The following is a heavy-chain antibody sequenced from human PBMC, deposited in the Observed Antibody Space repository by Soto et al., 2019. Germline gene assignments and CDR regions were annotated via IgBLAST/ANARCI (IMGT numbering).Heavy chain of an antibody. CDR2: IYYSGST. V-gene: IGHV4-30-4*01. Sequence: SETLSLTCTVSGGSISSGDYYWSWILQPPGKGLEWIGYIYYSGSTYYNPSLKSRVTISVDTSKNQFSLKLSSVTAADTAVYYCARFVEAGYSGYDLPPTSFDYWGLGTLVTVSS. D-gene: IGHD5-12*01. J-gene: IGHJ4*02. CDR3: ARFVEAGYSGYDLPPTSFDY. CDR1: GGSISSGDYY.